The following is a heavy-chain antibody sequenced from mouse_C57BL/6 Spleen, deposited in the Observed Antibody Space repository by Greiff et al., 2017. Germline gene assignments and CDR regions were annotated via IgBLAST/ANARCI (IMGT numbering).Heavy chain of an antibody. D-gene: IGHD1-2*01. J-gene: IGHJ1*03. V-gene: IGHV1-26*01. Sequence: EVQLQQSGPELVKPGASVKISCKASGYTFTDYYMNWVKQSHGKSLEWIGDINPNNGGTSYNQKFKGKATLTVDKSSSTAYMELRSLTSEDSAVYYCARELRHWYFDVWGTGTTVTVSS. CDR2: INPNNGGT. CDR3: ARELRHWYFDV. CDR1: GYTFTDYY.